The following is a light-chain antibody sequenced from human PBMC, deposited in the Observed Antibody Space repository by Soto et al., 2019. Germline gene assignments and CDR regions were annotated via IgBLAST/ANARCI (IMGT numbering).Light chain of an antibody. CDR2: GAS. V-gene: IGKV3-20*01. J-gene: IGKJ4*01. CDR1: QSVSKNY. CDR3: QQYASSPLT. Sequence: EIVLTQSPGTLSLSPGERGTLSCRASQSVSKNYLAWYQQKPGQAPRLLIYGASSRATGIPDRFSGSGSGTDFTLTISRLGPEDLAVYSCQQYASSPLTFDGGTKVEIK.